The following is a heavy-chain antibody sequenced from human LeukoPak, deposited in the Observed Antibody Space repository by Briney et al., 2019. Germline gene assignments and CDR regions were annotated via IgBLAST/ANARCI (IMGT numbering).Heavy chain of an antibody. CDR1: EFPFSKAW. J-gene: IGHJ4*02. D-gene: IGHD6-19*01. Sequence: QSGGSLRLSCGVSEFPFSKAWMSWVRQAPGKGLEWVAVISYDGSNKYYADSVKGRFTISRDNSKNTLYLQMNSLRAEDTAVYYCAKYQQWRYYFDYWGQGTLVTVSS. CDR3: AKYQQWRYYFDY. V-gene: IGHV3-30*18. CDR2: ISYDGSNK.